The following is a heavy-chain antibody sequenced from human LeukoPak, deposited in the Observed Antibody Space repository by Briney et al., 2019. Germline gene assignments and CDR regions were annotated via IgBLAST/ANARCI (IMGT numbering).Heavy chain of an antibody. CDR1: GCSFTSYW. V-gene: IGHV5-51*01. Sequence: GGSLKISCKGSGCSFTSYWIGWVRQMPGKGLEGMGIIYPGDSDTRYSPSFQGHVTISADKSISTAYLQSSSLKASDTAMYYCARSTQAVLFDAFDIWGQETMVTVSS. CDR2: IYPGDSDT. CDR3: ARSTQAVLFDAFDI. D-gene: IGHD2/OR15-2a*01. J-gene: IGHJ3*02.